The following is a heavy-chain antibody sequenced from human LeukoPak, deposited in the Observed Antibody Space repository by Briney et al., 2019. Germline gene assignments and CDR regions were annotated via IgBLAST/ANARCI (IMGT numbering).Heavy chain of an antibody. D-gene: IGHD6-13*01. V-gene: IGHV3-21*04. CDR1: GFTFSSYS. CDR2: ISSSSSYI. CDR3: AKDKRGSSSWYSADVYY. Sequence: PGGSLRLSCAASGFTFSSYSMNWVRQAPGKGLEWVSSISSSSSYIYYADSVKGRFTISRDNAKNSLYLQMNSLRAEDTAVYYCAKDKRGSSSWYSADVYYWGQGTLVTVSS. J-gene: IGHJ4*02.